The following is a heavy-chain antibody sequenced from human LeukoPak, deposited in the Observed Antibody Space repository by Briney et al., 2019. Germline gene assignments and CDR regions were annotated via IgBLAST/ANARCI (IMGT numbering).Heavy chain of an antibody. CDR1: GVSLSSGGHY. V-gene: IGHV4-61*02. D-gene: IGHD2-21*02. CDR3: ARVRITKYGLRWIDDALDI. J-gene: IGHJ3*02. Sequence: SETLSLTCTVSGVSLSSGGHYWSWIRQPAGKGLEWIGRIYTTGSTIYNPSLKSRVTISLDRSNNQFSLKLSSVTAADTAVYYCARVRITKYGLRWIDDALDIWGQGTMVTVSS. CDR2: IYTTGST.